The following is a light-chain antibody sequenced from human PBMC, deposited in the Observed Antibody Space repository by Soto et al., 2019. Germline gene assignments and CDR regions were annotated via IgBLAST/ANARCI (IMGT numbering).Light chain of an antibody. CDR3: LISSNGPYV. V-gene: IGLV7-46*01. J-gene: IGLJ1*01. CDR2: DTF. CDR1: TGTVTSGHY. Sequence: QAVVTQEPSLTVSPGGTVTLTCGSSTGTVTSGHYPYWFQQKPGQAPRTLIYDTFNKHSWTPARFSGSLLGGKAALTLSGAQTEDEDDYYCLISSNGPYVSGHGTKVTV.